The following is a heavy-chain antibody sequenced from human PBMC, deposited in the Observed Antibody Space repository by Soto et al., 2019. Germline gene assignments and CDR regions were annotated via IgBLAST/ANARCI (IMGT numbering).Heavy chain of an antibody. CDR2: ISANGQGI. V-gene: IGHV3-23*01. CDR3: AKDRDYPRDYFHY. Sequence: GGSLRLSCAASGFTFNNYAMSWVRQAPGKGLEWVSAISANGQGIYYADSVKGRFIISRDNSKNTVFLHMDSLTAEDTTVYYCAKDRDYPRDYFHYWGQGTLVTVSS. D-gene: IGHD3-10*01. CDR1: GFTFNNYA. J-gene: IGHJ4*02.